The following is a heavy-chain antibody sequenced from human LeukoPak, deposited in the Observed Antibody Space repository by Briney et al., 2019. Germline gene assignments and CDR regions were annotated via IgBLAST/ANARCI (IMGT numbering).Heavy chain of an antibody. V-gene: IGHV1-2*02. CDR2: INPNSGAT. CDR3: ARDLDNYSGSGSYYNGDPLFQH. J-gene: IGHJ1*01. D-gene: IGHD3-10*01. Sequence: GASVTVSCTASGYGFTGYFMHWVRQAPGQGLEWMGWINPNSGATNYAQNFQGRVTMTRDTSISTGYMELSRLRSDDTAVYYCARDLDNYSGSGSYYNGDPLFQHWGQGTLVTVSS. CDR1: GYGFTGYF.